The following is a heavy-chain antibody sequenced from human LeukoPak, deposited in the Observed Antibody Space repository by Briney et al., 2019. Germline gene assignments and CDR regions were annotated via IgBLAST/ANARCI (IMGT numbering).Heavy chain of an antibody. CDR3: ARESEMATIKGPHYYFDY. Sequence: SETLSLTCTVSGGSISSYYWSWIRQPPGKGLEWIGYIYYSGSTNYNPSLKSRVTISVDTSKNQFSLKVSSVTAADTAVYYCARESEMATIKGPHYYFDYWGQGTLVTVSS. V-gene: IGHV4-59*01. J-gene: IGHJ4*02. CDR1: GGSISSYY. CDR2: IYYSGST. D-gene: IGHD5-24*01.